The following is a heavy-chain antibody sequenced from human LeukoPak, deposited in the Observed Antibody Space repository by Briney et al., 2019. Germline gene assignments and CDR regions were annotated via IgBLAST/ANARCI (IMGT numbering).Heavy chain of an antibody. D-gene: IGHD3-22*01. CDR3: AKVTVSSYYDSSGYLEAYYFDY. J-gene: IGHJ4*02. CDR2: ISGSGGST. V-gene: IGHV3-23*01. Sequence: PGGSLRLSCAASGFTFSSYAMSWVRQAPGKGLEWVSAISGSGGSTYYADPVKGRFTISRDNSKNTLYLQMNSLRAEDTAVYYCAKVTVSSYYDSSGYLEAYYFDYWGQGTLVTVSS. CDR1: GFTFSSYA.